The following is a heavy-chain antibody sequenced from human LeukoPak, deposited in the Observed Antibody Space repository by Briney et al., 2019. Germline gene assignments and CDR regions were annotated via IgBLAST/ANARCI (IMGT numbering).Heavy chain of an antibody. CDR2: IYYSGST. J-gene: IGHJ4*02. Sequence: SETLSLTCAVSGGSISGYYWSWIRRPPGQGLEWIGYIYYSGSTAYNPSLKRRVTISVDTSKNQFSLKLNSVTAADTAVYYCARHDEDCSGDYCFLLSFDSWGQGALVTVSS. CDR1: GGSISGYY. CDR3: ARHDEDCSGDYCFLLSFDS. D-gene: IGHD3-22*01. V-gene: IGHV4-59*08.